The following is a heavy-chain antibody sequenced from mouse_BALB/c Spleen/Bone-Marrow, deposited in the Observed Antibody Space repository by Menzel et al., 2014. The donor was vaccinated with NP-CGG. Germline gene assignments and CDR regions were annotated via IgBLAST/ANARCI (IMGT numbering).Heavy chain of an antibody. Sequence: QVQLKESGAELVRPGTSVKVSCKASGYAFTNYLIDWVKQRPGQGLEWIGVINPGSGGTNYNEKFKGKATLTADKSSSTAYMQLSSLTSDDSAVYFCARRDYAMDYWGQGTSVTVSS. V-gene: IGHV1-54*01. CDR2: INPGSGGT. J-gene: IGHJ4*01. CDR3: ARRDYAMDY. CDR1: GYAFTNYL.